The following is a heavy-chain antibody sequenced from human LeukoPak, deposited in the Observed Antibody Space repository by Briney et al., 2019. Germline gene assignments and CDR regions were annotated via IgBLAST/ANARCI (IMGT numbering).Heavy chain of an antibody. D-gene: IGHD3-22*01. CDR2: IRYDGSNK. CDR3: ARGTMNFDY. J-gene: IGHJ4*02. CDR1: GFTFSSYG. Sequence: GGSLRLSCGASGFTFSSYGMHWVRQAPGKGLEWVAFIRYDGSNKYYADSVKGRFTISRDNAKNSLYLQMNSLRAEDTAVYYCARGTMNFDYWGQGTLVTVSS. V-gene: IGHV3-30*02.